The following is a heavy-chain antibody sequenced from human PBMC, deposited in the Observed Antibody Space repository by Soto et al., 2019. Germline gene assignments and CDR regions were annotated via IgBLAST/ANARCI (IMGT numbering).Heavy chain of an antibody. J-gene: IGHJ3*02. V-gene: IGHV3-48*02. CDR1: GFTFSSYS. CDR2: ISSSSSTI. CDR3: ARDRGSTGWYELDI. Sequence: EVQLVESGGGLVQPGGSLRLSCAASGFTFSSYSMNWVRQAPGKGLEWVSYISSSSSTIYYADSVKGRFIISRDNAKNSLYLQMNSLRDEDTAVYCCARDRGSTGWYELDIWGQGTMVTVSS. D-gene: IGHD6-19*01.